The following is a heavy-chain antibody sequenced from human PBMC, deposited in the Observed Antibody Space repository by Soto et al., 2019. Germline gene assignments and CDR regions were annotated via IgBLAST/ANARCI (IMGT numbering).Heavy chain of an antibody. CDR2: IYYSGST. V-gene: IGHV4-39*01. CDR3: ARLEAIFGVGDY. CDR1: GGSISSSSYY. D-gene: IGHD3-3*01. J-gene: IGHJ4*02. Sequence: KTSETLSLTCTVSGGSISSSSYYWGWIRQPPGKGLEWIGSIYYSGSTYYNPSLKSRVTISVDTSKNQFALKLSSVTAADTAVYYCARLEAIFGVGDYWGQGTLVTSPQ.